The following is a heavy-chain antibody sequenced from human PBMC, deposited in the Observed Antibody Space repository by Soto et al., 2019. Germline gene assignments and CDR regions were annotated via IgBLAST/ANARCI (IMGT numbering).Heavy chain of an antibody. CDR2: IYRNGNT. J-gene: IGHJ1*01. CDR1: GGSISSGDYS. V-gene: IGHV4-30-2*01. CDR3: ASGPDANDN. Sequence: QLQLQESGSGLVKPSQTLSLTCAVSGGSISSGDYSWSWIRQPPGKGLEWIGYIYRNGNTYYNPSLKSRVTISIDTSKNQFSLKLTSMTAADTAVYYCASGPDANDNWGQGTLVTVSS. D-gene: IGHD2-8*01.